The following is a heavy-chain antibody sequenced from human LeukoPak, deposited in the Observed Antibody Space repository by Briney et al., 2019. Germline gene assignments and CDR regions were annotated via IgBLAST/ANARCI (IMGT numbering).Heavy chain of an antibody. CDR2: INHSGST. V-gene: IGHV4-34*01. CDR1: GGSFSGYY. Sequence: PSETLSLTCAVYGGSFSGYYWSWIRQPPGKGLEWIGEINHSGSTNYNPSLKSRVTISVDTSKNQFSLKLSSVTAADTAVYYCAGSGGPEDYWGQGTLVTVSS. CDR3: AGSGGPEDY. D-gene: IGHD3-10*01. J-gene: IGHJ4*02.